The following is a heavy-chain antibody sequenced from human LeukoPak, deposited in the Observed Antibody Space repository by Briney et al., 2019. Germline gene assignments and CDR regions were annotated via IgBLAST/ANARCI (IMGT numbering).Heavy chain of an antibody. D-gene: IGHD3-22*01. CDR2: IYHSGIT. CDR1: GGSISSGDYS. J-gene: IGHJ3*02. CDR3: ARDGYSSGSNDGFDI. V-gene: IGHV4-30-2*01. Sequence: SETLSLTCTVSGGSISSGDYSWNWIRQPPGKGLEWIGHIYHSGITHYNPSLKSRVSISVDRSKNQFSLKLSSVTAADTAVYYCARDGYSSGSNDGFDIWGQGTKVTVSS.